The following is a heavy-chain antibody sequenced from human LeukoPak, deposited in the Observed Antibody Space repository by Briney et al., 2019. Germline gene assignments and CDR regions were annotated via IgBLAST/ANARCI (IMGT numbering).Heavy chain of an antibody. J-gene: IGHJ4*02. Sequence: ASVKVSCKASGYTFTSYGISWVRQAPGQGLEWMGWISAYNGNTNYAQKLQGRVTMTTDTSTSTAHMELRSLRSDDTAVYYCARDLGAPGRYFDWLLSASKVLGYWGQGTLVTVSS. D-gene: IGHD3-9*01. CDR2: ISAYNGNT. CDR3: ARDLGAPGRYFDWLLSASKVLGY. CDR1: GYTFTSYG. V-gene: IGHV1-18*01.